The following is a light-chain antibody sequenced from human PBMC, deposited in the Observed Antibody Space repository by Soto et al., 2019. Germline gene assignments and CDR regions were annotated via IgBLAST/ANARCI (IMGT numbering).Light chain of an antibody. CDR2: DAS. CDR3: QQRSTWPT. J-gene: IGKJ2*01. V-gene: IGKV3-11*01. Sequence: EIVLTQSPATLSLSPGERATLSCRASQSVSIYLAWYQQKPGQAPRLLIYDASTRATAIPARFSGSGSGTDFTLTISSLEPEDFAVYYCQQRSTWPTFGQGTKLEI. CDR1: QSVSIY.